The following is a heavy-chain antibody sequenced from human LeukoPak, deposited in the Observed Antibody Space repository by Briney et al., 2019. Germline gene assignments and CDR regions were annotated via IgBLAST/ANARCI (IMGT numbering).Heavy chain of an antibody. CDR2: ISGSGGST. Sequence: GGSLRLSCAASGFTFSSYAMSWVRQAPGKGLEWVSAISGSGGSTYYADSVKGRFTISRDNPKNTLYLQMNSLRAEDTAVYYCANNNRDYYYGMDVWGKGTTVTVSS. J-gene: IGHJ6*04. CDR3: ANNNRDYYYGMDV. D-gene: IGHD1/OR15-1a*01. CDR1: GFTFSSYA. V-gene: IGHV3-23*01.